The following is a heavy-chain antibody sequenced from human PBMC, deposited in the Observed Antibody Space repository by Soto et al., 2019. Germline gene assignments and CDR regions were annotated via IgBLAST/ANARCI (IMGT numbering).Heavy chain of an antibody. CDR1: GFTFSSYD. V-gene: IGHV3-13*01. D-gene: IGHD6-13*01. Sequence: GGSLRLSCAASGFTFSSYDMHWVRQATGKGLEWVSAIGTAGDTYYPGSVKGRFTISRENAKNSLYLQMNSLRAGDTAVYYCAREGADSSSWYAFDYWGQGTLVTVSS. J-gene: IGHJ4*02. CDR2: IGTAGDT. CDR3: AREGADSSSWYAFDY.